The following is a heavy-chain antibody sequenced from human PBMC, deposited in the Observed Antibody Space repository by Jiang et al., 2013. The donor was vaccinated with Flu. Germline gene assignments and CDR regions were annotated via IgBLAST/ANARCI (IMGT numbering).Heavy chain of an antibody. CDR1: GFTFSSYT. D-gene: IGHD2-8*01. V-gene: IGHV3-21*05. CDR2: ISSSGSTI. CDR3: ARDSGYCTNGVCYYGMDV. Sequence: VQLVESGGGLVKPGGSLRLSCAASGFTFSSYTMHWVRQAPGKGLEWVSYISSSGSTIYYADSVKGRFTISRDNAKNSLYLQMNSLRAEDTAVYYCARDSGYCTNGVCYYGMDVWGKGTTVTVSS. J-gene: IGHJ6*04.